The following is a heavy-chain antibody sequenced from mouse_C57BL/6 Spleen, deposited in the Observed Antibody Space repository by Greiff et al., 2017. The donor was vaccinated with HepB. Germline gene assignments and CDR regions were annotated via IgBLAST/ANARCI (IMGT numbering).Heavy chain of an antibody. J-gene: IGHJ3*01. CDR3: ARGAVVAPVAY. CDR2: IYPSDSET. V-gene: IGHV1-61*01. Sequence: VQLQQSGAELVRPGSSVKLSCKASGYTFTSYWMDWVKQRPGQGLEWIGNIYPSDSETHYNQKFKDKATLTVDKSSSTAYMQLSSLTSEDSAVYYCARGAVVAPVAYWGQGTLVTVSA. CDR1: GYTFTSYW. D-gene: IGHD1-1*01.